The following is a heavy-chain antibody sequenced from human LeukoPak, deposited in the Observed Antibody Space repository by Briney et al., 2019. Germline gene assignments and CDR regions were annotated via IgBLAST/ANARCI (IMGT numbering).Heavy chain of an antibody. CDR1: GFSLSSYW. J-gene: IGHJ4*02. V-gene: IGHV3-74*01. Sequence: GGSLRLSCSASGFSLSSYWLQSVRQAPGKGLVWVSYSNNDGSRATYAESVKGRFTISRDSAKNTLYLQMNSLRAEDSAVYYCARGSDGSIDYWGQGTLVTVSS. CDR2: SNNDGSRA. D-gene: IGHD1-26*01. CDR3: ARGSDGSIDY.